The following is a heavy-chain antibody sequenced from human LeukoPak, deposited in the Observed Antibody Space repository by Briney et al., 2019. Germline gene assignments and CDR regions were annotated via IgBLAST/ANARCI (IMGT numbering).Heavy chain of an antibody. CDR2: ISGSGGNT. CDR3: AKGKYSYGNIPFDY. CDR1: GFTFSSYA. Sequence: PGGSLRLSCAASGFTFSSYAMSWVRQAPGKGLEWVSAISGSGGNTYYADSVKGRFTTSRDNSKNTLYLQMNSLRAEDTAVYYCAKGKYSYGNIPFDYWGQGTLVTVSS. V-gene: IGHV3-23*01. J-gene: IGHJ4*02. D-gene: IGHD5-18*01.